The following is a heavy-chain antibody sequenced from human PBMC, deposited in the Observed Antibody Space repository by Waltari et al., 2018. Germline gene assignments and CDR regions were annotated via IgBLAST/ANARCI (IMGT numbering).Heavy chain of an antibody. CDR1: GYSISSGYY. Sequence: QVQLQESGPGLVKPSETLSLTCAVSGYSISSGYYWGWIRQPPGKGLEWIGSIYHSGSPYYNPSLKSRVTISVHTPKNQFSLKLSSVTAADTAVYYCAGTDAIPHRGDYWGQGTPVTVSS. CDR3: AGTDAIPHRGDY. V-gene: IGHV4-38-2*01. CDR2: IYHSGSP. J-gene: IGHJ4*02. D-gene: IGHD3-10*01.